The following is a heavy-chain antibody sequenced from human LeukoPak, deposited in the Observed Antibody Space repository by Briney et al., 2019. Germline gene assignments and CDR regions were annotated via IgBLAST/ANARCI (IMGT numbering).Heavy chain of an antibody. Sequence: ASVKLSCKTSGSTFTCTYMHWVRQAPGQGLEWMGWINPNSGETKFAQRFQGRVTLIRDTAISTVYMDLGGLRSDDTAVYYCARVLFNSGYDYWGQGSLVTVSS. D-gene: IGHD3-9*01. V-gene: IGHV1-2*02. CDR1: GSTFTCTY. J-gene: IGHJ4*02. CDR2: INPNSGET. CDR3: ARVLFNSGYDY.